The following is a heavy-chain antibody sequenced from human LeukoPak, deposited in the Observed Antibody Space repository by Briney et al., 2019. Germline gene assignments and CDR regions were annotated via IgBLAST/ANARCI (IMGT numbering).Heavy chain of an antibody. CDR1: GFTVSGSY. Sequence: GGSLRLSCAASGFTVSGSYMHWVRQAPGKGLEWVSVIYNGGGTAYADSVKGRFTISRDISKNTVYLQMNSLRAEDTAVYYCAKAPITIFGVVISFDYWGQGTLVTVSS. CDR3: AKAPITIFGVVISFDY. D-gene: IGHD3-3*01. CDR2: IYNGGGT. V-gene: IGHV3-53*01. J-gene: IGHJ4*02.